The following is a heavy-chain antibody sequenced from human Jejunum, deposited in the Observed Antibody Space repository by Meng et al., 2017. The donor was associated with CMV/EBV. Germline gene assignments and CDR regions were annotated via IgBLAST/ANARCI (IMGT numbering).Heavy chain of an antibody. Sequence: MPWVRRAPGKGLEWISHINSDGTDLSYADSVKGRFTIYRDNAENTLYLQMNSLRDDDTAVYYCVRDVFISTSSYDWRYGLGCCDSWGQGTRVTVSS. V-gene: IGHV3-74*01. CDR3: VRDVFISTSSYDWRYGLGCCDS. CDR2: INSDGTDL. J-gene: IGHJ5*01. D-gene: IGHD1-20*01.